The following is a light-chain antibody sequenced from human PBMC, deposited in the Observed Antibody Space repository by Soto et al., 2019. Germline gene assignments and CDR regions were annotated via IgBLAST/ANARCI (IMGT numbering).Light chain of an antibody. CDR3: SSYAGSKNFV. V-gene: IGLV2-8*01. CDR1: SSDVGGYNF. CDR2: EVS. J-gene: IGLJ2*01. Sequence: QSALTQPPSASGSPGQSVTISCTGTSSDVGGYNFVSWYQQHPGKAPKLMIYEVSKRPSGVPDRFSGSKSGNAASLTVSGLQAEDEADYYCSSYAGSKNFVSGGGTKLTVL.